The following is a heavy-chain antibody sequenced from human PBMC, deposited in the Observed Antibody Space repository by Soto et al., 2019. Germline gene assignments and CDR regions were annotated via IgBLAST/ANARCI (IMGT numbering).Heavy chain of an antibody. D-gene: IGHD3-10*01. CDR1: GVSISSGGYS. CDR2: IYHSGST. V-gene: IGHV4-30-2*01. Sequence: SETLSLTCAVSGVSISSGGYSWSWIRQPPGKGLEWIGYIYHSGSTYYNPSLKSRVTISVDRSKNQFSLKLSSVTAADTAVYYCARDDSSGSANFDYWGQETLVTVSS. J-gene: IGHJ4*02. CDR3: ARDDSSGSANFDY.